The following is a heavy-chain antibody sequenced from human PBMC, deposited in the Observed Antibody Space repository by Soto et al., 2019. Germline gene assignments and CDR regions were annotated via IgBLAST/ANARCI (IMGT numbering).Heavy chain of an antibody. Sequence: GGSLRLSCAASGFTFSNYAMHWVRQAPGKGLEWVAVMSYDGSNKYYADSVKGRFTISRDNSKNTLYLQMNSLRADDTAVYYCAKARALFGVVIAADYFYDMNVWGQGTTVTVSS. D-gene: IGHD3-3*01. CDR3: AKARALFGVVIAADYFYDMNV. J-gene: IGHJ6*02. CDR2: MSYDGSNK. V-gene: IGHV3-30*18. CDR1: GFTFSNYA.